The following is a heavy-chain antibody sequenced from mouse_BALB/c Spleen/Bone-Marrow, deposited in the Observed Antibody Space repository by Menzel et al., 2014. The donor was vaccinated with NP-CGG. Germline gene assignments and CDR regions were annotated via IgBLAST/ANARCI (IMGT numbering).Heavy chain of an antibody. D-gene: IGHD1-1*01. V-gene: IGHV1S81*02. CDR3: ARGLYGAMDY. CDR1: GYTFTSYW. CDR2: INPRSGRT. J-gene: IGHJ4*01. Sequence: QVQLQQSGAELVKPGASVKLSCKASGYTFTSYWMYWVIQRPGQGLEWIGEINPRSGRTNYNEKFKSRATLTVDKSSSTAYMQLSSLTSEDSAVYYCARGLYGAMDYWSQGTSVTVSS.